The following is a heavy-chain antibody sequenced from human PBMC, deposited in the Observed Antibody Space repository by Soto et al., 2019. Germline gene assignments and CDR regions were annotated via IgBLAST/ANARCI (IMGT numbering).Heavy chain of an antibody. CDR2: ISAYNGNT. CDR3: AQSNNAYCGRDCYSGAFHI. V-gene: IGHV1-18*01. CDR1: GYTFTSYG. Sequence: ASVKVSCKASGYTFTSYGISWVRQAPGQGLEWMGWISAYNGNTNYAQKLQGRVTMTTDTSTSTAYMELRSLRSDDTAVYYCAQSNNAYCGRDCYSGAFHIWGQGTMVTVSS. J-gene: IGHJ3*02. D-gene: IGHD2-21*02.